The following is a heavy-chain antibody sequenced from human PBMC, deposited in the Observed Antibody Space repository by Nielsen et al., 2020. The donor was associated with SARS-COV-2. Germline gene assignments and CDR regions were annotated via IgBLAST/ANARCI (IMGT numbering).Heavy chain of an antibody. CDR3: ARGDIAVVPAAMFRGDDAFDI. J-gene: IGHJ3*02. CDR1: GGSLSSRNYY. V-gene: IGHV4-39*02. Sequence: SETLSLTCTVSGGSLSSRNYYWGRIRQPPGKGLEWFGTNYYSGSVSYNPSLRSRVTISVDKSKKLFSLKLTSVTAADTAVYFCARGDIAVVPAAMFRGDDAFDIWGQGTMVRVSS. D-gene: IGHD2-2*01. CDR2: NYYSGSV.